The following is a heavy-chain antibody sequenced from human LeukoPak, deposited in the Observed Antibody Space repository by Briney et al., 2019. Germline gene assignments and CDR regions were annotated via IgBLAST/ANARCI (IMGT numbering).Heavy chain of an antibody. V-gene: IGHV1-18*01. Sequence: ASVKVSCKASGYSFTTYGITWVRQAPGQGLEWMGRISPYGGATQYAQNLQDRVSMTTDTSTNTAHIEVRSLKSDDTAIYYCARDTDWTVDYWGQGTLVTVSS. J-gene: IGHJ4*02. D-gene: IGHD3-9*01. CDR1: GYSFTTYG. CDR2: ISPYGGAT. CDR3: ARDTDWTVDY.